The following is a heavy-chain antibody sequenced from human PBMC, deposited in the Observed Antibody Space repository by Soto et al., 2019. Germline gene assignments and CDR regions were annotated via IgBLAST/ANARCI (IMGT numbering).Heavy chain of an antibody. Sequence: QVQLLQSGAEVKKPGASVKVSCKVSGHTLTELSMHWVRQAPGRGLEWMGGFDPEDGETISAQKFQGSVTGTEDTSTASTYVELPSLRSEDTGVCYWAAVGTRWLHSAFDDWGQGTLVTISS. D-gene: IGHD1-1*01. CDR1: GHTLTELS. J-gene: IGHJ4*02. V-gene: IGHV1-24*01. CDR2: FDPEDGET. CDR3: AAVGTRWLHSAFDD.